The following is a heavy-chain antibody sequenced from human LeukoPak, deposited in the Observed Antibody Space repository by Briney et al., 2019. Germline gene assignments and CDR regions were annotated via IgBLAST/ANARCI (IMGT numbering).Heavy chain of an antibody. D-gene: IGHD1-26*01. CDR3: ARGYALYSGRYIDFDY. V-gene: IGHV1-18*01. CDR1: GSTFTSYG. Sequence: ASVKVSCKASGSTFTSYGISWVRQAPGQGLEWMGWISVYNGNTNYAQKLQGRVTMTTDTSPSTAYMELRSLRSDDTGVYYCARGYALYSGRYIDFDYWGQGTLVTVSS. J-gene: IGHJ4*02. CDR2: ISVYNGNT.